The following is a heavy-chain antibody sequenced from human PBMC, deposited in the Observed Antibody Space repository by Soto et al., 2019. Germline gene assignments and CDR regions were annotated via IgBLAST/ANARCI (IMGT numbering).Heavy chain of an antibody. CDR3: AIFFSYSSPRALHA. V-gene: IGHV3-23*01. D-gene: IGHD6-13*01. CDR1: GVTLRTYG. Sequence: REELRVSKGASGVTLRTYGMSWGRQAPGKRMEWVSSINDSGDTYYGDSVKGRFTISRDNSKSTLYLQMNSLSAEDTAVYYCAIFFSYSSPRALHA. J-gene: IGHJ3*01. CDR2: INDSGDT.